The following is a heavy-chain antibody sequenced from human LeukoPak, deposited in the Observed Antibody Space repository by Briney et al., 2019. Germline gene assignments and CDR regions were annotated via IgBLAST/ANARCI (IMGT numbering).Heavy chain of an antibody. CDR1: GFTFSSYW. CDR2: INSDGSST. D-gene: IGHD2-2*01. V-gene: IGHV3-74*01. Sequence: GGSLRLSCAASGFTFSSYWMHWVRQAPGKGLVWVSRINSDGSSTSYADSVKGRFTISRDNAKNTLYLQMNSLRAEDTAVYYCARLVYCSSTSCLDSDYWGQGTLVTVSS. J-gene: IGHJ4*02. CDR3: ARLVYCSSTSCLDSDY.